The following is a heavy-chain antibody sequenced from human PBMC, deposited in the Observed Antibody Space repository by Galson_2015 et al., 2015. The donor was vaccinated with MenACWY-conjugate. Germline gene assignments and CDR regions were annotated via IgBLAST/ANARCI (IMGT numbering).Heavy chain of an antibody. J-gene: IGHJ3*02. D-gene: IGHD5-18*01. Sequence: SETLSFTCSVSGASVTSGSYYWSWIRQPPGKGLEWIGYIYYSRSTNYNPSLKSRVTILVDTSKNQFSLKMSSVTPADTAVYYCARDNGYSYGRPFDMWGQGTMVTVSS. CDR1: GASVTSGSYY. CDR2: IYYSRST. V-gene: IGHV4-61*01. CDR3: ARDNGYSYGRPFDM.